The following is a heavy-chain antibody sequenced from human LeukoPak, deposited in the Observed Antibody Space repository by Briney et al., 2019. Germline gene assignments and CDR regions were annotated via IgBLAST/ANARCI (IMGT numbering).Heavy chain of an antibody. CDR2: IYYSGST. CDR3: ARLLSTVTTFAFDI. J-gene: IGHJ3*02. V-gene: IGHV4-39*01. D-gene: IGHD4-17*01. Sequence: KPSETLSLTCTVSGDSISSSSYYWGWIRQPPGKGLGCIGIIYYSGSTYYNPSLKSRVTISVDTSKNQFSLKLSSVTAADTAVYYCARLLSTVTTFAFDIWGQGTMVTVSS. CDR1: GDSISSSSYY.